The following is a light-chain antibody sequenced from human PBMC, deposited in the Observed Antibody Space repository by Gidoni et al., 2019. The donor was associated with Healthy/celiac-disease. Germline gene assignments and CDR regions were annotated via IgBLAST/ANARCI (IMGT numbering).Light chain of an antibody. Sequence: QAGRTQPPAVSKGWRQTATLTCTGNSNNVGNQGAAWLQQHQGPPPKLLSYRNNNRPSGISERFSASRSGTTASLTITGLQPEDEADYYCSAWDSSLSALVFGGGTKLTVL. J-gene: IGLJ2*01. V-gene: IGLV10-54*04. CDR2: RNN. CDR1: SNNVGNQG. CDR3: SAWDSSLSALV.